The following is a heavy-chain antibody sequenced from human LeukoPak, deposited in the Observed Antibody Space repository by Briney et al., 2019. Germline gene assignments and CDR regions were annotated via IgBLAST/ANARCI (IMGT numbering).Heavy chain of an antibody. V-gene: IGHV3-23*01. CDR2: ISGSGGST. J-gene: IGHJ2*01. Sequence: GGSLRLSCAASGFTFDNYAMSWARQAPGKGLESVSAISGSGGSTYYADSVKGRFTISRDNSKNTLYLQMNSLRAEDTAVYYCAKDRGVVTAIGQDWYFDLWGRGTLVTVSS. CDR1: GFTFDNYA. CDR3: AKDRGVVTAIGQDWYFDL. D-gene: IGHD2-21*02.